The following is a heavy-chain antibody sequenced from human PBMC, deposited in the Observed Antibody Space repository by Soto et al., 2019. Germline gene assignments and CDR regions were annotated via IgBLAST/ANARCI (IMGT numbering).Heavy chain of an antibody. CDR3: ATYLYYGSGSYYTSQPRYYFDY. CDR1: GGSISSSNW. D-gene: IGHD3-10*01. V-gene: IGHV4-4*02. Sequence: SETLSLTCAVSGGSISSSNWWSWVRQPPGKGLEWIGEIYHSGSTNYNPSLKSRVTISVDKSKNQFSLKLSSVTAADTAVYYCATYLYYGSGSYYTSQPRYYFDYWGQGTLVTVSS. CDR2: IYHSGST. J-gene: IGHJ4*02.